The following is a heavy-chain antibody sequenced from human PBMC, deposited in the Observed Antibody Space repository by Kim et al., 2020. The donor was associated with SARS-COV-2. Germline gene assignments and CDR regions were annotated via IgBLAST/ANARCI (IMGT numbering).Heavy chain of an antibody. V-gene: IGHV4-34*01. CDR2: INHSGST. CDR1: GGSFSGYY. Sequence: SETLSLTCAVYGGSFSGYYWSWIRQPPGKGLEWIGEINHSGSTNYNPSLKSRVTISVDTSKNQFSLKLSSVTAADTAVYYCAGLKRGGYSSGWGDYWGQG. D-gene: IGHD6-19*01. J-gene: IGHJ4*02. CDR3: AGLKRGGYSSGWGDY.